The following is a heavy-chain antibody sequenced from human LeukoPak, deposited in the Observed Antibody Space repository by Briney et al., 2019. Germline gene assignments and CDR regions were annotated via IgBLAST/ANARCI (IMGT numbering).Heavy chain of an antibody. Sequence: PSETLSLTCAVYGGSFSGYYWSWIRQPPGKGLEWIGEINHSGSTNYNPSLKSRVTISVDTSKNQFSLKLSSVTAADTAVYYCARDLDPALDIWGQGTMVTVSS. CDR2: INHSGST. CDR1: GGSFSGYY. V-gene: IGHV4-34*01. J-gene: IGHJ3*02. CDR3: ARDLDPALDI.